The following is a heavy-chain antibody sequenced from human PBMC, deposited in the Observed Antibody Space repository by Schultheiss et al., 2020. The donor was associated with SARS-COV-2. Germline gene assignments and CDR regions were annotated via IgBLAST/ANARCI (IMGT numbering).Heavy chain of an antibody. J-gene: IGHJ3*01. CDR1: GFTLSSYE. Sequence: GESLKISCAASGFTLSSYEMKWVRQAPGKGLEWVSYISSSGTTIYYADSVKGRFIISRDNSKNTLYLQMNSLRAEDTAVYYCAGGGSGTPWGQGTMVTVSS. V-gene: IGHV3-48*03. CDR2: ISSSGTTI. CDR3: AGGGSGTP. D-gene: IGHD5-12*01.